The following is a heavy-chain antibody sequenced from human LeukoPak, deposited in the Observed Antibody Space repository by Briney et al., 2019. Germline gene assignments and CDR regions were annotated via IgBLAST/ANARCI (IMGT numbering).Heavy chain of an antibody. CDR1: GGTFSSYA. Sequence: GASVKVSCKASGGTFSSYAISWVRQAPGQGLEWMGRIIPIFGIANYAQKFQGRVTITADKSTSTAYMELSGLRSEDTAVYYCARVGDGDLYYFDYWGQGTLVTVSS. CDR2: IIPIFGIA. CDR3: ARVGDGDLYYFDY. D-gene: IGHD4-17*01. V-gene: IGHV1-69*04. J-gene: IGHJ4*02.